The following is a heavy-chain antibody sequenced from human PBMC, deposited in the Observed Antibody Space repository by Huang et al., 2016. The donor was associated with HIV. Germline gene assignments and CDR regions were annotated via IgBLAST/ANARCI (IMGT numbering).Heavy chain of an antibody. D-gene: IGHD3-10*01. Sequence: EVQVVESGGGLVKPGGSLRLSCEGSGFSFSSFSMHWVRQAPGKGLQWLSSISSSGDFLHYADSLRGRLTISRDNAQNSLFLQMNNLRAEDTAIYYCARGGIIIDENHFHIWGPGTTVTVSS. V-gene: IGHV3-21*02. CDR1: GFSFSSFS. CDR2: ISSSGDFL. J-gene: IGHJ3*02. CDR3: ARGGIIIDENHFHI.